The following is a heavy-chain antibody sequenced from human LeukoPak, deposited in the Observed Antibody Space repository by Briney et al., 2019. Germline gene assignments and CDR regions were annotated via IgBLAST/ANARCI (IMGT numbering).Heavy chain of an antibody. CDR2: IYYSGTT. Sequence: SETLSLTCTVSGGSISSYYWNWVRQPPGKGLELIGYIYYSGTTNYNPSLKSRVTISVDTSKNQFSLKLSSVTAADTAVYYCARVSWFPGTSYYYMDVWGKGTTVTVSS. V-gene: IGHV4-59*01. D-gene: IGHD1-1*01. CDR3: ARVSWFPGTSYYYMDV. J-gene: IGHJ6*03. CDR1: GGSISSYY.